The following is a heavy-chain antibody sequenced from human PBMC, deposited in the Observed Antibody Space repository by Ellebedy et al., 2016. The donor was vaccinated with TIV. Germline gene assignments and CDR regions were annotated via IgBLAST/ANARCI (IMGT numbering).Heavy chain of an antibody. CDR1: GESLIGYF. D-gene: IGHD2-2*01. V-gene: IGHV4-34*01. CDR3: ARQCHDSTCSADYYFDS. J-gene: IGHJ4*02. CDR2: INHSGTT. Sequence: SETLSLTXTVSGESLIGYFWSWIRQPPGRGLEWIGEINHSGTTNYNSSLKNRVTTSIDMSTKQFSLKLTSVTAADTAVYYCARQCHDSTCSADYYFDSWGQGTLVTVPS.